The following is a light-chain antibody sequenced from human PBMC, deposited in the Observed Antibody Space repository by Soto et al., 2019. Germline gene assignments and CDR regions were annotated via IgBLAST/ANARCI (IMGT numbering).Light chain of an antibody. CDR2: AAS. Sequence: IQLTQSPSSLSASVGDRVTITCRASQGIGSYLACYQQQPGEAPKLLIYAASTLRSGVPSRFSGSGSGPDFTLTSIGLQPEDSATYYCHQLISYPLTFGGGTKVEIK. CDR1: QGIGSY. J-gene: IGKJ4*01. V-gene: IGKV1-9*01. CDR3: HQLISYPLT.